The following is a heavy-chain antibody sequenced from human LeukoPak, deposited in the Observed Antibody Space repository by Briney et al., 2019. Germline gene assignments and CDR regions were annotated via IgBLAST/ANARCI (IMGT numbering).Heavy chain of an antibody. CDR2: ISAYNGNT. CDR3: ARQTYRVSRRGDDAFDI. CDR1: GYTFSNYG. V-gene: IGHV1-18*01. J-gene: IGHJ3*02. Sequence: AAVKVSCKASGYTFSNYGISWVRQAAGQGLEWMGWISAYNGNTNYAQKFQGRVTMTTDTSTSTAYMELRSLGSDDTAVYSCARQTYRVSRRGDDAFDIWGQGTMVTVTS. D-gene: IGHD3-16*02.